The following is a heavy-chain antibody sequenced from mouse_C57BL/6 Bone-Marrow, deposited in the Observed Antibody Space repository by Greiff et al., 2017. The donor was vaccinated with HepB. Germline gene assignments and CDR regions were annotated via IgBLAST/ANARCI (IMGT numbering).Heavy chain of an antibody. CDR1: GFSLSTFGMG. Sequence: QVTLKVSGPGILQPSQTLSLTCSFSGFSLSTFGMGVGWIRQPSGKGLEWLAHIWWDDDKYYNPALKSRLTNSKDTSKNQVFLKIANVDTADTATYYCARIAGGYDKDYYAMDYWGQGTSVTVSS. V-gene: IGHV8-8*01. CDR3: ARIAGGYDKDYYAMDY. D-gene: IGHD2-2*01. CDR2: IWWDDDK. J-gene: IGHJ4*01.